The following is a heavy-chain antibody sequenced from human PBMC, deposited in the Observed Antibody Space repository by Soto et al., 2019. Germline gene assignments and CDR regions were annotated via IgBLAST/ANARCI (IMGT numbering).Heavy chain of an antibody. D-gene: IGHD6-19*01. V-gene: IGHV4-39*01. J-gene: IGHJ4*02. Sequence: SETLSLTCIVSGGSITRNNHYWGWIRQSPGKGLEWIGSILYSGSTNYNPSLKSRVTLSVETSKNQFSLKMSSVTAADTALYYCARLGRSGWYKGSYFDYWGQGTLVTVSS. CDR1: GGSITRNNHY. CDR3: ARLGRSGWYKGSYFDY. CDR2: ILYSGST.